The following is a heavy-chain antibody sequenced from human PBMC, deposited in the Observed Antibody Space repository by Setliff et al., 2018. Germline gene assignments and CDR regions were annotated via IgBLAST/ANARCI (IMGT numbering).Heavy chain of an antibody. CDR1: GYIFTNYY. J-gene: IGHJ4*02. Sequence: ASVKVSCKTSGYIFTNYYVHWVRQAPGQGLEWMGVMNPGRGSRNYAQRFQGRVTMTSDTSTSTVYMELSSLRSEDTAIYYCARGGLAAAGRKGVFEHWGQGTLVTVSS. CDR2: MNPGRGSR. D-gene: IGHD6-13*01. CDR3: ARGGLAAAGRKGVFEH. V-gene: IGHV1-46*01.